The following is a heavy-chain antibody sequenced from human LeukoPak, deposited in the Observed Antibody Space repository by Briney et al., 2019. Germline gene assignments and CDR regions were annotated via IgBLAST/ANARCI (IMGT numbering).Heavy chain of an antibody. D-gene: IGHD5-12*01. Sequence: SVKVSCKASGGTFSSYAISWVRQAPGQGLEWMGRIIPNFGTANYAQKFQGRVTITADKSTSTAYMELSSLRSEDTAVYYCARVGGAEGDQEDNGYSGYGWGQGSLVTVSS. V-gene: IGHV1-69*06. CDR2: IIPNFGTA. CDR3: ARVGGAEGDQEDNGYSGYG. CDR1: GGTFSSYA. J-gene: IGHJ4*02.